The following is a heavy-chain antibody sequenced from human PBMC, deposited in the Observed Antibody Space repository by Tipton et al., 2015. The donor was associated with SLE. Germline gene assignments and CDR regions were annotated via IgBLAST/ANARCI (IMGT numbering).Heavy chain of an antibody. D-gene: IGHD4-17*01. CDR2: ISGSGGST. Sequence: SLRLSCAASGFNFSSYGMHWVRQAPGKGLEWVSAISGSGGSTNYADSVKGRFTISRDNPKNTLYLQMNSLRAEDTAVYYCASQKHDYGDYGYWGQGTLVTVSS. V-gene: IGHV3-23*01. J-gene: IGHJ4*02. CDR1: GFNFSSYG. CDR3: ASQKHDYGDYGY.